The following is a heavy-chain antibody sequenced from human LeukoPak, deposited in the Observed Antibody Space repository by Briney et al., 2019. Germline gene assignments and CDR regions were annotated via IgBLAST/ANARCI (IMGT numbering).Heavy chain of an antibody. CDR1: GGSISETYW. J-gene: IGHJ5*02. V-gene: IGHV4-4*02. Sequence: SSGTLSLTCTVSGGSISETYWWSWARQPPGKGLEWIGQIHRSGSTNYNPSLKNRLIISLDRSKNQFSLSLNSVTAADTALYFCARETDYSHPNYFDPWGQGILVTVSS. CDR3: ARETDYSHPNYFDP. CDR2: IHRSGST. D-gene: IGHD4-11*01.